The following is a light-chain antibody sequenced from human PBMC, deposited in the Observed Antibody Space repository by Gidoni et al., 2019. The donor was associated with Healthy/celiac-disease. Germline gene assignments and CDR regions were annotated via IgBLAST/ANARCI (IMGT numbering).Light chain of an antibody. CDR1: QSVSSSD. CDR2: GAS. V-gene: IGKV3-20*01. Sequence: EIVLTQSPGTLPLAPGERATLSCRASQSVSSSDLAWYQQKPGQAPRLLIYGASSRATGIPDRFSGSGYGTDFTLTISRLEPEDFAVYYCQQYGSSSFTFGPGTKVDIK. J-gene: IGKJ3*01. CDR3: QQYGSSSFT.